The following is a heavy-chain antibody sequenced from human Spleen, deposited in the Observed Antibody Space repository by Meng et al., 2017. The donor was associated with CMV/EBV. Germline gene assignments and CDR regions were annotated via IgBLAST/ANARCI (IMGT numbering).Heavy chain of an antibody. V-gene: IGHV1-18*01. CDR1: GYAFTSYA. J-gene: IGHJ6*02. CDR2: TSAFNGNT. CDR3: ARLPRVVNNYYYYTMDV. D-gene: IGHD3-22*01. Sequence: ASVKVSCKASGYAFTSYAISWVRQAPGQGLEWMGWTSAFNGNTNYAQKFKGRVTMTTDTSTTTAYMELRSLRSDDTAVYYCARLPRVVNNYYYYTMDVWGQGTTVTVSS.